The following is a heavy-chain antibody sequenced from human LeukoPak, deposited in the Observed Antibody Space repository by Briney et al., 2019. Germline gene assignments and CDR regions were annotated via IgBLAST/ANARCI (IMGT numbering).Heavy chain of an antibody. CDR3: ARDSRRYFDY. CDR2: ISSSSSYI. J-gene: IGHJ4*02. V-gene: IGHV3-21*01. Sequence: PGGSLRLSCAASGFTYSSYSMNWVRQAPGKGLEWVSSISSSSSYIYYADSVKGRFTISRDNAKNSLYLQMNSLRAEDTAVYYCARDSRRYFDYWGQGTLVTVSS. CDR1: GFTYSSYS.